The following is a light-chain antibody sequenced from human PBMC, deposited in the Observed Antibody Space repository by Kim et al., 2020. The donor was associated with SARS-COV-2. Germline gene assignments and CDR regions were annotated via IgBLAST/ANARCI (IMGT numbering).Light chain of an antibody. CDR1: QSVSSN. CDR2: GAS. V-gene: IGKV3-15*01. J-gene: IGKJ4*01. Sequence: EIVMTQSPATLSVSPGERATLSCRASQSVSSNLAWYQQKPGQAPRLIIYGASTRATGIPGRFRGSGSGTEFTLTISSLQSEDFAVYYCQQYSHWPLTFGGGTKVDIK. CDR3: QQYSHWPLT.